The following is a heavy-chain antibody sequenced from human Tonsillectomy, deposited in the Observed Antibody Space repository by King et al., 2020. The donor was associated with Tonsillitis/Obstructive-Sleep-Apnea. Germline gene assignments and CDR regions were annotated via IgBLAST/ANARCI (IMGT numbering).Heavy chain of an antibody. CDR1: GFTFSDYW. J-gene: IGHJ4*02. D-gene: IGHD5-18*01. CDR2: INQDGSEK. CDR3: ASEDNYGFGIDFDF. Sequence: QLVQSGGGLVQPGGSLRLSCEVSGFTFSDYWMSWVRQAPGKGLEWVANINQDGSEKKYVDSVKGRFTISRDNAKNSLYLQMNSLRADDTAVYFCASEDNYGFGIDFDFWGQGTLVTVSS. V-gene: IGHV3-7*03.